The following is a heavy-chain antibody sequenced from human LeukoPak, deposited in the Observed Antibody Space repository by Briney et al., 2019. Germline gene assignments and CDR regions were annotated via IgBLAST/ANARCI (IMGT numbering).Heavy chain of an antibody. CDR3: ARGRSVAAGTTTISPFDY. V-gene: IGHV3-7*01. J-gene: IGHJ4*02. CDR2: IKQDGSEK. Sequence: QPGGSLRLSCAASGFIFSNYWMYWVRQAPGKGLEWVANIKQDGSEKYYVDSVRGRFTISRDNAKNSLYLQMNSLRAEDTAVYYCARGRSVAAGTTTISPFDYWGQGTLVTVSS. CDR1: GFIFSNYW. D-gene: IGHD6-13*01.